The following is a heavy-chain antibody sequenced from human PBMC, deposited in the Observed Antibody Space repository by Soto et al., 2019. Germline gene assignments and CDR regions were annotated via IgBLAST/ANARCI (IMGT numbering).Heavy chain of an antibody. CDR2: ILSKAGNYAT. CDR1: GFIFSGSA. J-gene: IGHJ4*02. CDR3: LRGGSPYYYDY. V-gene: IGHV3-73*01. Sequence: EVQLVESGGGLVQPGGSLTLSCAASGFIFSGSAVHWVRQASGKGLEWVGRILSKAGNYATAYPASMKGRFTISRDDSEHTAFLQMNSLKTEDTAVYYCLRGGSPYYYDYWGQGTLVAVSS.